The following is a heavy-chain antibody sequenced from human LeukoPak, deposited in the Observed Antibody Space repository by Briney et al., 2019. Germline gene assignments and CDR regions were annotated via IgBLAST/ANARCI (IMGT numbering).Heavy chain of an antibody. V-gene: IGHV3-21*01. D-gene: IGHD3-3*01. Sequence: GGSLRLSCAASGFTFSSSNMNWVRQTPEKGLEWVSTITPGGSNMYYHDSVKGRFTISRDNAKNLLFLQMNSLRAEDTAVYYCASWSGSSVLDYWGQGTLVTVSS. CDR3: ASWSGSSVLDY. J-gene: IGHJ4*02. CDR2: ITPGGSNM. CDR1: GFTFSSSN.